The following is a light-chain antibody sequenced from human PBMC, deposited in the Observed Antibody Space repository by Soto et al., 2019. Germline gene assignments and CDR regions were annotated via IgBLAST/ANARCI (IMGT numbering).Light chain of an antibody. CDR3: SSYAGRVV. CDR1: SSDVGSYNL. Sequence: QSALTQPASVSGSPGQSITISCTGTSSDVGSYNLVSWYQQYPGKAPKLMIYEGTNRPSGVSNRFSGSKSGNTASLTISGLQAEDEAYYYCSSYAGRVVFGGGTKLTVL. J-gene: IGLJ2*01. V-gene: IGLV2-23*01. CDR2: EGT.